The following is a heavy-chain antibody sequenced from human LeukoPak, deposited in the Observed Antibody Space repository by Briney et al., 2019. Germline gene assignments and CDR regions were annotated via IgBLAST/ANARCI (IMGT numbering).Heavy chain of an antibody. J-gene: IGHJ6*02. CDR1: GGTFSSYA. V-gene: IGHV1-69*13. D-gene: IGHD3-10*01. CDR3: ARDDGSGQYYYGMDV. Sequence: SVKVSCKASGGTFSSYAISWVRQAPGRGLKWMGGIIPIFGTANYAQKFQGRVTITADESTSTAYMELSSLRSEDTAVYYCARDDGSGQYYYGMDVWGQGTTVTVSS. CDR2: IIPIFGTA.